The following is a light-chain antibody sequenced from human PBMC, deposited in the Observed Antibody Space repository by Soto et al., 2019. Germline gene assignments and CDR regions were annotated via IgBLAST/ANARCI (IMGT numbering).Light chain of an antibody. CDR3: SSYTTSSNLYV. CDR1: SSDVGNYNY. V-gene: IGLV2-14*01. CDR2: QVS. J-gene: IGLJ1*01. Sequence: QSVLTQPASVSGSPGQSITISCTGTSSDVGNYNYVSWYQQHPGKAPQLMIFQVSNRASGVSNRFSGSKSGDTASLTISGLQAEDEADYYCSSYTTSSNLYVFGTGTKVTVL.